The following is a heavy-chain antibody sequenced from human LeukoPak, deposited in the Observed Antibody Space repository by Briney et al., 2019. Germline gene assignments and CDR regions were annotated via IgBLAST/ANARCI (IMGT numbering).Heavy chain of an antibody. J-gene: IGHJ3*02. Sequence: PGRSLRLSCAASGFTFSSYAMHWVRQAPGKGLYWISTISGGGGSTYYADSVKGRFTISRDNPKNTLYLQMNSLRAEDTGVYFCAKGGIVLMMYATDAFDMWGQGTMVIVSS. D-gene: IGHD2-8*01. V-gene: IGHV3-23*01. CDR1: GFTFSSYA. CDR2: ISGGGGST. CDR3: AKGGIVLMMYATDAFDM.